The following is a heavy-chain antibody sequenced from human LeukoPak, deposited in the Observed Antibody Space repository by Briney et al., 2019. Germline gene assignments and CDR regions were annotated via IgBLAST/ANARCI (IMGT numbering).Heavy chain of an antibody. Sequence: GGSLRLSCAASGFTFSSYSMNWVRQAPGKGLEWVAFISSSSSYIYYADSVKGRFTISRDNAKNSLYLQMNSLRGEDTAVYYCARGNPGDYRPRGDASFDYWGQGTLVTVSS. J-gene: IGHJ4*02. V-gene: IGHV3-21*01. CDR2: ISSSSSYI. D-gene: IGHD2-21*02. CDR3: ARGNPGDYRPRGDASFDY. CDR1: GFTFSSYS.